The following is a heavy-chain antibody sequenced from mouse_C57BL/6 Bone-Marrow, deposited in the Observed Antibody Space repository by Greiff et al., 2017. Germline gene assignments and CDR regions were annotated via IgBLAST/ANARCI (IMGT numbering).Heavy chain of an antibody. CDR2: IYPGSGST. J-gene: IGHJ2*01. V-gene: IGHV1-55*01. CDR3: ARCPYYYGSSYDY. CDR1: GYTFTSYW. Sequence: QVQLQQPGAELVKPGASVKMSCKASGYTFTSYWITWVKQRPGQGLEWIGDIYPGSGSTNYNEKFKSKATLTVDTSSSTAYMELRSLTSEDSAVYFCARCPYYYGSSYDYWGQGTTLTVSS. D-gene: IGHD1-1*01.